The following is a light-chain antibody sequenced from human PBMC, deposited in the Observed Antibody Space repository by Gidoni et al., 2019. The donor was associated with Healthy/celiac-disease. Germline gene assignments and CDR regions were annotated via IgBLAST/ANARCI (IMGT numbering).Light chain of an antibody. Sequence: QAVLPQPASLSASPGASASLTCTLRSGINVGTYSIYWYQQKPGSPPQYLLRYKSDSDKQQGSGVPSRFSGSKDASANAGILLISGLQSEDEADYYCMIWHSSAYVFGGGTKLTVL. J-gene: IGLJ3*02. CDR2: YKSDSDK. CDR1: SGINVGTYS. CDR3: MIWHSSAYV. V-gene: IGLV5-45*01.